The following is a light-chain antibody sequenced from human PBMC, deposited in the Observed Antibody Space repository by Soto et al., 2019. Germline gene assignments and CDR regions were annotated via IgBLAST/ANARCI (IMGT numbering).Light chain of an antibody. CDR1: QGINNY. J-gene: IGKJ5*01. CDR3: QKYNSAPFT. CDR2: AAS. V-gene: IGKV1-27*01. Sequence: DIQMTQSPSSLSASVGDRETNTFRARQGINNYLAWYQQKPGKVPKLLIYAASTLKSGVPSRFSGSGSGTDFTLTISSLQPEDVATYYCQKYNSAPFTFGQGTRLEIK.